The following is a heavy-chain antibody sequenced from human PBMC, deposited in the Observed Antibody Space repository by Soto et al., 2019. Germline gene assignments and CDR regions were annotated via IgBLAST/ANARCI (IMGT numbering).Heavy chain of an antibody. J-gene: IGHJ4*02. CDR2: ISSSSSTI. D-gene: IGHD1-26*01. CDR3: ARVRSATYYSFDS. V-gene: IGHV3-48*01. Sequence: PSETLSLSCAASGFTFSSYSMNWVRQAPGKGLEWVSYISSSSSTIYYADSVKGRFTISRDNAKNSLYLEIESLRAEDTAVYHCARVRSATYYSFDSWGQGILVTVSS. CDR1: GFTFSSYS.